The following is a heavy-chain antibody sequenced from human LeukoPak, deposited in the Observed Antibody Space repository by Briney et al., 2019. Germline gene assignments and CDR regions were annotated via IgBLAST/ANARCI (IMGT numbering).Heavy chain of an antibody. Sequence: GASVKVSCKASGGTFSSYAISWVRQAPGQGREGMGGIIPIFGTANYAQKFQGRVTITADKSTRTAYMALSSLRSEDTAVYYCARGFLWSGYYTGTDAFDIWGQGTMVTVSS. CDR1: GGTFSSYA. J-gene: IGHJ3*02. V-gene: IGHV1-69*06. D-gene: IGHD3-3*01. CDR3: ARGFLWSGYYTGTDAFDI. CDR2: IIPIFGTA.